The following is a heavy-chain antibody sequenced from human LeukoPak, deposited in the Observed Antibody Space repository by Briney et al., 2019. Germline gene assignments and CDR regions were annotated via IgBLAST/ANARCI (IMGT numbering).Heavy chain of an antibody. CDR2: MNPNSGNT. J-gene: IGHJ5*02. CDR3: ARGKAVAGKPFDP. Sequence: ASVKVSCKASGYTFTSYDINWVRQAIGQGLEWMGWMNPNSGNTGYAQKFQGRVTMTRNTSISTAYMELSSLRSEDTAVYYCARGKAVAGKPFDPWGQGTLVTVSS. D-gene: IGHD6-19*01. CDR1: GYTFTSYD. V-gene: IGHV1-8*01.